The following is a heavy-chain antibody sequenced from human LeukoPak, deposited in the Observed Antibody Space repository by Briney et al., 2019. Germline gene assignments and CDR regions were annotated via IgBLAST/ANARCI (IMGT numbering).Heavy chain of an antibody. J-gene: IGHJ4*02. D-gene: IGHD3-22*01. CDR1: GFTFSSYA. Sequence: PGGSLRLSCAASGFTFSSYAMHWVRQAPGKGLEYVSAIISNGGSTYYANSVKGRFTISRDNSKNTLYLQMGSLRAEDMAVYYCARVAHYYDSSGPFDYWGQGTLVTVSS. CDR2: IISNGGST. V-gene: IGHV3-64*01. CDR3: ARVAHYYDSSGPFDY.